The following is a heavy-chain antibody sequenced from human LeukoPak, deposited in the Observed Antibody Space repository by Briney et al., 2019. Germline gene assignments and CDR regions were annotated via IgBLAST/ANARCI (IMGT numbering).Heavy chain of an antibody. V-gene: IGHV3-49*04. J-gene: IGHJ4*02. D-gene: IGHD3-3*01. CDR3: TRLYDFWSGNAFDY. Sequence: GGSLRLSCTASGFTFGDYAMSWVRQAPGKGLEWVGFIRSKAYGGTTEYAASVKGRFTISRDDSKSIAYLQMNSLKTEDTAVYYCTRLYDFWSGNAFDYWGQGTLVTVSS. CDR2: IRSKAYGGTT. CDR1: GFTFGDYA.